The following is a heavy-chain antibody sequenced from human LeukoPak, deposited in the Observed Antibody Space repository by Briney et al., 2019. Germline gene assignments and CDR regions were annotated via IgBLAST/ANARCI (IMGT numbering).Heavy chain of an antibody. J-gene: IGHJ5*02. CDR1: GGSFSDYY. D-gene: IGHD6-19*01. Sequence: SETLSLTCAVYGGSFSDYYWTWIRQPPGKGLEWIGEIYHSGSTNYNPSLKSRVTISVDTSKNQFSLKLSSVTAADTAVYYCAREWPLISCSSAVGFDPWGQGTLVTVSS. CDR2: IYHSGST. V-gene: IGHV4-34*01. CDR3: AREWPLISCSSAVGFDP.